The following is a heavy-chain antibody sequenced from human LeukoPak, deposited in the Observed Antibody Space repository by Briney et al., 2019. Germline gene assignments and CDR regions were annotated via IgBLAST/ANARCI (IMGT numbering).Heavy chain of an antibody. CDR1: GFTFSSYA. CDR3: AKFPPPDTAMVTFDP. CDR2: ISGNTENT. J-gene: IGHJ5*02. Sequence: GGSLRLSCAASGFTFSSYAMNWVRQAPGKGLEWVSGISGNTENTYYADSVKGRFTISRDNPKNTVYLQMTSLGAEDTAVYYCAKFPPPDTAMVTFDPWGQGTLVTVSS. V-gene: IGHV3-23*01. D-gene: IGHD5-18*01.